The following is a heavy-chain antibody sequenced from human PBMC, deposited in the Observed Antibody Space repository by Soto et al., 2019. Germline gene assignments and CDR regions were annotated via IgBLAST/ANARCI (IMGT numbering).Heavy chain of an antibody. CDR1: GFTFSSYA. Sequence: EVQLLESGGGLVQPGGPLRLSCAASGFTFSSYAMSWVRQAPGKGLEWVSAISGSGGSTYYADSVKGRFTISRDKSKNTLYRQMNSLRAEDTAVCFCAYSSTPCDYWGQGTLVTVSS. CDR2: ISGSGGST. V-gene: IGHV3-23*01. J-gene: IGHJ4*02. D-gene: IGHD6-13*01. CDR3: AYSSTPCDY.